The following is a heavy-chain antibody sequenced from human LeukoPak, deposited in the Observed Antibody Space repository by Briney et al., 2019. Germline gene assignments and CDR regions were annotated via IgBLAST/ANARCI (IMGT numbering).Heavy chain of an antibody. D-gene: IGHD3-22*01. J-gene: IGHJ6*02. CDR2: ISYDGSNK. CDR3: ARDSSSWSLPLYGMDV. CDR1: GFTFSSYA. V-gene: IGHV3-30*04. Sequence: GGSLRLSCAASGFTFSSYAMHWVRQAPGKGLEWVAVISYDGSNKYYADSVKGRFTISRDNSKNTLYLQVNSLRAEDTAVYYCARDSSSWSLPLYGMDVWGQGTTVTVSS.